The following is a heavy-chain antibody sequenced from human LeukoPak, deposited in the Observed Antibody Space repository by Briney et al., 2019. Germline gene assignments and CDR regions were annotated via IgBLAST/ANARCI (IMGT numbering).Heavy chain of an antibody. Sequence: PSETLSLTCAVYGGSFSDYYWTWIRQPPGKGLEWIGEINHSGSTNYNPSLKSRVTLSVDPSKNQFSLKLTSVTAADTAVYYCARVGGGANQLLSTPFDYWGQGTLVTVSS. CDR1: GGSFSDYY. CDR3: ARVGGGANQLLSTPFDY. J-gene: IGHJ4*02. CDR2: INHSGST. D-gene: IGHD2-2*01. V-gene: IGHV4-34*01.